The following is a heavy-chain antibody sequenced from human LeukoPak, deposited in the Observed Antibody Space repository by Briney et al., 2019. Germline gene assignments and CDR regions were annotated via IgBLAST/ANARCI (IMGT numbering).Heavy chain of an antibody. CDR1: GFTFSSYS. CDR3: ASSWIHNAFDI. CDR2: ISSSSSYI. V-gene: IGHV3-21*01. D-gene: IGHD5-18*01. Sequence: NPGGSLRLSCAASGFTFSSYSMNWVRQAPGKVLEWVSSISSSSSYIYYADSVKGRFTISRDNAKNSLYLQMNSLRAEDTAVYYCASSWIHNAFDIWGQGTMVTVSS. J-gene: IGHJ3*02.